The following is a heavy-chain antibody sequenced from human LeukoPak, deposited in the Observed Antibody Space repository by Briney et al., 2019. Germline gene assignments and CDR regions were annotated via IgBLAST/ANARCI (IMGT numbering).Heavy chain of an antibody. V-gene: IGHV3-64D*09. CDR3: VKDSATYSSGWYPDY. Sequence: PGGSLRLSCSASGFTFSSYAMHWVRQAPGKGLEYVSAINSNGGSTYYADSVKGRFTISRDNSKNTLYLQMSSLRAEDTAVYYCVKDSATYSSGWYPDYWGQGTLVTVSS. D-gene: IGHD6-19*01. CDR2: INSNGGST. CDR1: GFTFSSYA. J-gene: IGHJ4*02.